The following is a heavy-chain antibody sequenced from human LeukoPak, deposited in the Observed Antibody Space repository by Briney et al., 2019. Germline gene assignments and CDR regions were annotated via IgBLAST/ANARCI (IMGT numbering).Heavy chain of an antibody. CDR3: ARVPVVPAAIFYYGMDV. J-gene: IGHJ6*04. CDR2: ISSGSSYI. CDR1: GFTFSSYS. V-gene: IGHV3-21*01. Sequence: GGSLRLSCAASGFTFSSYSMNWVRQAPGKGLERVSSISSGSSYIYYADSVKGRFTISRDNAKNSLYLQMNSLRAEDTAVYYCARVPVVPAAIFYYGMDVWGKGTTVTVSS. D-gene: IGHD2-2*01.